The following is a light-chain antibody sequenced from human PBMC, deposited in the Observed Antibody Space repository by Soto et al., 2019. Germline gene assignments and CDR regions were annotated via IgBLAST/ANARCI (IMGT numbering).Light chain of an antibody. CDR3: QQRSNWPT. CDR1: QSVSNNY. Sequence: ESVLTQSPGTLSLSPGERATLSCRASQSVSNNYLAWYQQKPGQAPRLLIYDASNRATGIPARFSGSGSGTDFTLTISSLEPEDFAVYYCQQRSNWPTFGGGTKVDI. J-gene: IGKJ4*01. V-gene: IGKV3-11*01. CDR2: DAS.